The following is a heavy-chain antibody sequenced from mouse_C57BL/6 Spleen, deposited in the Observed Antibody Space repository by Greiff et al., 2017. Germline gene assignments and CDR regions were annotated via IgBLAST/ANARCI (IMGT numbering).Heavy chain of an antibody. D-gene: IGHD2-5*01. CDR3: ARPYYSNYRGFAY. Sequence: QVQLQQPGAELVRPGSSVKLSCKASGYTFTSYWMHWVKQRPIQGLEWIGNIDPSDSETHYNQKFKDKATLTVDKSSSTAYMQLSSLTSEDSAVYYCARPYYSNYRGFAYWGQGTLVTVSA. V-gene: IGHV1-52*01. CDR2: IDPSDSET. J-gene: IGHJ3*01. CDR1: GYTFTSYW.